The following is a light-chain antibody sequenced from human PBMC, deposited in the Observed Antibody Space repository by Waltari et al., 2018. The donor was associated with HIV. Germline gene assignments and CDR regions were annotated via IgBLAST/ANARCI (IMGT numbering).Light chain of an antibody. CDR2: EVR. CDR3: TSYESSSSLL. Sequence: QSALTQPATVSGSPGQSITISCTGGSNDVGGYNYVYWYQHHPGKAPKLIIYEVRNRPSGVSNRFAGSSTGNTASLTIAGLQAEDEVDYYCTSYESSSSLLFGGGTKLTVL. CDR1: SNDVGGYNY. V-gene: IGLV2-14*01. J-gene: IGLJ2*01.